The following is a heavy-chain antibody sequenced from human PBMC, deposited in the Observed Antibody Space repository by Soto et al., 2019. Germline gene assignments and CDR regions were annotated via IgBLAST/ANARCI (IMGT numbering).Heavy chain of an antibody. D-gene: IGHD2-2*01. J-gene: IGHJ4*02. CDR3: AKDSRVPAAMESFDY. CDR1: GFTFSSYG. CDR2: ISYDGSNK. Sequence: PGGSLRLSCAASGFTFSSYGMHWVRQAPGKGLEWVAVISYDGSNKYYADSVKGRFTISRDNSKNTLYLQMNSLRAEDTAVYYCAKDSRVPAAMESFDYWGQGTLVTVSS. V-gene: IGHV3-30*18.